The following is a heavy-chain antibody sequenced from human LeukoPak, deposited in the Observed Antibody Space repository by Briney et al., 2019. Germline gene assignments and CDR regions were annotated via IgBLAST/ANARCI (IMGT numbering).Heavy chain of an antibody. V-gene: IGHV1-24*01. Sequence: ASVKVSCKVSGYTPTELSMHWVRQAPRKGLEWMGGFEPEYGETIYPQKFQGRVTMTEDTSTDTAYMELSSLRSEDTAVYYCATPPLYCSSTSCYTRAFDIWGQGTMVTVSS. CDR3: ATPPLYCSSTSCYTRAFDI. J-gene: IGHJ3*02. CDR2: FEPEYGET. D-gene: IGHD2-2*02. CDR1: GYTPTELS.